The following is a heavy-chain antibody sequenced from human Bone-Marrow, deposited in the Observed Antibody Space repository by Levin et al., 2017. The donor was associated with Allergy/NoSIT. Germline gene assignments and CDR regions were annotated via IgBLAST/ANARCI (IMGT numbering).Heavy chain of an antibody. D-gene: IGHD6-25*01. CDR2: MNEDGSQK. CDR1: GFTLSTYW. CDR3: ARHKVRGPSAFEV. J-gene: IGHJ3*01. Sequence: GESLKISCAASGFTLSTYWMIWVRQAPGKGLEWVANMNEDGSQKYYVDSVKGRFTISKDNAKNSLHLQMDSLRAEDTAMYYCARHKVRGPSAFEVWGQGTMVTVSS. V-gene: IGHV3-7*01.